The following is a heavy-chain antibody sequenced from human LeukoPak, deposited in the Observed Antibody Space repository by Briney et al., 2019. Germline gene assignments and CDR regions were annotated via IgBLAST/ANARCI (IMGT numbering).Heavy chain of an antibody. D-gene: IGHD4-17*01. CDR1: GGSISSTNYY. CDR3: ASLDFGDYGDY. J-gene: IGHJ4*02. CDR2: IYYSGST. V-gene: IGHV4-39*01. Sequence: SETLSLTCTVSGGSISSTNYYWGWIRQPPGKGLEWIGSIYYSGSTHYNPSLRSRVTMSVDTSKNQFSLKLSSVTAADTAVYYCASLDFGDYGDYWGQGTPVTVSS.